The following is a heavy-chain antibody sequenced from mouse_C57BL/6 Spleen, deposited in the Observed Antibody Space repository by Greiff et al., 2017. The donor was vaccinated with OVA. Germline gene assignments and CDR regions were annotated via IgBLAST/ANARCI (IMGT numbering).Heavy chain of an antibody. V-gene: IGHV1-15*01. CDR1: GYTFTDYE. D-gene: IGHD1-1*01. CDR2: IDPETGGT. J-gene: IGHJ3*01. CDR3: TREGIYYYGSSYEFAY. Sequence: VKLQESGAELVRPGASVTLSCKASGYTFTDYEMHWVKQTPVHGLEWIGAIDPETGGTAYNQKFKGKAILTADKSSSTAYMELRSLTSEDSAVYYCTREGIYYYGSSYEFAYWGQGTLVTVSA.